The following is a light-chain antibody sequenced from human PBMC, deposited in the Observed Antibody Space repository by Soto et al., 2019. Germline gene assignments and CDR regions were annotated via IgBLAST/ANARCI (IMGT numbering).Light chain of an antibody. V-gene: IGKV1-5*03. Sequence: DIQMTQSPSTLSASIGDRVTITCRASQSVSAWLAWYQQKPGKAPKLLMYKTFTLENGVPSSFSGGGSGTEFTLTGTSLQPDDFATYYCQQYKAFPWTFGNGTKVDI. CDR2: KTF. CDR3: QQYKAFPWT. CDR1: QSVSAW. J-gene: IGKJ1*01.